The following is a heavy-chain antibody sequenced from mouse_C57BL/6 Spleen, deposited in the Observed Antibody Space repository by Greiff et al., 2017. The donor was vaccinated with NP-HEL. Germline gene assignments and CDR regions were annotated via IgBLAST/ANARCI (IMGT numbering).Heavy chain of an antibody. CDR1: GFTFSDYG. V-gene: IGHV5-17*01. CDR2: ISSGSSTI. J-gene: IGHJ2*01. D-gene: IGHD1-1*01. Sequence: EVKLEESGGGLVKPGGSLKLSCAASGFTFSDYGMHWVRQAPEKGLEWVAYISSGSSTIYYADTVKGRFTISRDNAKNTLFLQMTSLRSEDTAMYYCERDYYGSSYYFDYWGQGTTLTVSS. CDR3: ERDYYGSSYYFDY.